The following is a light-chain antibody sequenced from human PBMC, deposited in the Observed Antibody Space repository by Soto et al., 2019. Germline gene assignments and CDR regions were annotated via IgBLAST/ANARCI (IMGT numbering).Light chain of an antibody. Sequence: EVVITQSPATLSVSPGERATLSCRASRNINRKLAWYQQKPGQAPRLLISGASTRATGIPARFSGSGSGTEFTLTISSQQSEDFAVYYCQQYYDYPPLIFGGGTKVEIK. CDR2: GAS. V-gene: IGKV3-15*01. J-gene: IGKJ4*01. CDR3: QQYYDYPPLI. CDR1: RNINRK.